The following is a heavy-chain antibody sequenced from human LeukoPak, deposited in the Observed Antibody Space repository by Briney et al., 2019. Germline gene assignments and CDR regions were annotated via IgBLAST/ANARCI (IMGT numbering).Heavy chain of an antibody. J-gene: IGHJ3*02. CDR1: GFTFNNAW. D-gene: IGHD3-10*01. V-gene: IGHV3-15*01. CDR2: IKSRTDGGTA. CDR3: TTDGDLVRGVIVRSDI. Sequence: PGGSLRLSCTASGFTFNNAWMNCVRQAPGKGLEWVGRIKSRTDGGTADYAAPVKGRFTISRDDLKNTVYLQMNSLKTEDTAVYYCTTDGDLVRGVIVRSDIWGQGTIVTVSS.